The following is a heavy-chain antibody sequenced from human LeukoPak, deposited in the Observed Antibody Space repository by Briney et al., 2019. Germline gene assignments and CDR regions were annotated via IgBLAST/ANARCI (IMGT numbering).Heavy chain of an antibody. CDR1: GYTFTGYY. CDR2: INPNRGGT. D-gene: IGHD5-24*01. J-gene: IGHJ3*02. CDR3: AREGSRDGYNSAFDI. Sequence: GASVKVSCKASGYTFTGYYMHWVRQAPGQGLEWMGRINPNRGGTNYAQKFQGRVTMTRDTSISTAYMELSRLRSDDTAVYYCAREGSRDGYNSAFDIWGQGTMVTVSS. V-gene: IGHV1-2*06.